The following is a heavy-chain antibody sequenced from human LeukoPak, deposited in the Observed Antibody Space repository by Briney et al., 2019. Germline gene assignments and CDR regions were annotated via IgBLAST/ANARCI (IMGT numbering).Heavy chain of an antibody. V-gene: IGHV3-7*01. D-gene: IGHD1-14*01. CDR2: IKQDGRET. CDR3: ARDMRPEVPAPSGYYYGMDV. CDR1: GFTFSSFS. Sequence: GGSLRLSCAASGFTFSSFSMSWVRQAPGKGLEWVADIKQDGRETYFLDSVKGRFTISRYHAKKSLYLQMNSLRVEDRAVYYWARDMRPEVPAPSGYYYGMDVWGQGATVTVSS. J-gene: IGHJ6*01.